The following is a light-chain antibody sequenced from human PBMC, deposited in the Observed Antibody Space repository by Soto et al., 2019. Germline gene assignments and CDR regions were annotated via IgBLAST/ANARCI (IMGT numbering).Light chain of an antibody. V-gene: IGKV1-5*01. CDR3: QQYNSYPYT. CDR1: QSISSW. CDR2: DAS. Sequence: DIQMTQSPSTLSASVGDRVTITCRASQSISSWLAWYQQKPGKAPKLLIYDASSLESGVPSRFSGSGSGTEFTLTISSLQPDDFATYYCQQYNSYPYTFGQGTKRETK. J-gene: IGKJ2*01.